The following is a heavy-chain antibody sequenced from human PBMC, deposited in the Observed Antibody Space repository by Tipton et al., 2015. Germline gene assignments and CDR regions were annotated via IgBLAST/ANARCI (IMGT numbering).Heavy chain of an antibody. CDR3: ARARGRHGGLFDS. CDR2: IQYSGGT. CDR1: GGSISSSSYY. Sequence: TLSLTCTVSGGSISSSSYYWAWIRQPPGKELQWIGYIQYSGGTNYNPSLESRVSMSVDTSKTQFSLEMRSVTATDTAVYYCARARGRHGGLFDSWGQGTLVTVSS. D-gene: IGHD4-23*01. V-gene: IGHV4-61*05. J-gene: IGHJ4*02.